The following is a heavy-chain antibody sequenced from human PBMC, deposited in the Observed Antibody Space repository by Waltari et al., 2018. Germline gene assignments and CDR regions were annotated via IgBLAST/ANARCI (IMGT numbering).Heavy chain of an antibody. CDR1: GGSVSRDSYY. V-gene: IGHV4-61*01. D-gene: IGHD2-15*01. Sequence: QVQLQESGPGLVKPSETLSLTCTVSGGSVSRDSYYWSWSRQTPGKGLEWIGYFYNSGTTNYSPSLESRVTISVDTSKNQFSLKMRSVTAADTAVYYCARDKAGYCTGGSCGSGMDAWGKGTSVTVSS. J-gene: IGHJ6*04. CDR2: FYNSGTT. CDR3: ARDKAGYCTGGSCGSGMDA.